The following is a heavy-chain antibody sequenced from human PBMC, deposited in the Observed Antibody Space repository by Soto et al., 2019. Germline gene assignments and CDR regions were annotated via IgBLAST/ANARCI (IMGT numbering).Heavy chain of an antibody. CDR1: GFTFSSYS. CDR2: ISGSGGST. V-gene: IGHV3-23*01. CDR3: AKSLVAAGHWFDP. D-gene: IGHD2-15*01. J-gene: IGHJ5*02. Sequence: GGSLRLSCAASGFTFSSYSMNWVRQAPGKGLEWVSAISGSGGSTYYADSVKGRFTISRDNSKNTLYLQMNSLRAEDTAVYYCAKSLVAAGHWFDPWGQGTLVTVSS.